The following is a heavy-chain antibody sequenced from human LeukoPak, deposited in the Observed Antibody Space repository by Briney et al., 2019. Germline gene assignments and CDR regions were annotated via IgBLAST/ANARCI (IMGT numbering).Heavy chain of an antibody. CDR3: ARDLLEWELHPRPGPFDY. D-gene: IGHD1-26*01. CDR1: GGTFSSYA. J-gene: IGHJ4*02. CDR2: IIPIFGTA. V-gene: IGHV1-69*01. Sequence: SVKVSCKASGGTFSSYAISWVRRAPGQGLEWMGGIIPIFGTANYAQKFQGRVTITADESTSTAYMELSSLRSEDTAVYYCARDLLEWELHPRPGPFDYWGQGTLVTVSS.